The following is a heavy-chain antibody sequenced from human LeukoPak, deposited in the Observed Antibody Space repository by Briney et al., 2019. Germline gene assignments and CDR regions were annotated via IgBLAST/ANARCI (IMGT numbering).Heavy chain of an antibody. CDR2: ISSSSSYT. V-gene: IGHV3-11*06. CDR1: GFTFSDYY. D-gene: IGHD6-13*01. CDR3: ARDRLKDAAAGTSFLFVY. J-gene: IGHJ4*02. Sequence: GGSLRLSCAASGFTFSDYYMSWIRQAPGKGLEWVSYISSSSSYTNYADSVKGRFTISRDNAKNSLYLQMNSLRAQDTAVYYCARDRLKDAAAGTSFLFVYWGQGTLVTVSS.